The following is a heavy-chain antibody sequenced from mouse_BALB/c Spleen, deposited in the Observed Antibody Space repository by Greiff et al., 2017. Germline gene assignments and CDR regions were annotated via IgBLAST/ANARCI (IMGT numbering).Heavy chain of an antibody. CDR1: GYAFSSYW. CDR3: ARENYDYDENFDY. J-gene: IGHJ2*01. CDR2: IYPGDGDT. V-gene: IGHV1-80*01. D-gene: IGHD2-4*01. Sequence: QVQLQQSGAELVRPGSSVKISCKASGYAFSSYWMNWVKQRPGQGLEWIGQIYPGDGDTNYNGKFKGKATLTADKSSSTAYMQLSSLTSEDSAVYFCARENYDYDENFDYWGQGTTLTVSS.